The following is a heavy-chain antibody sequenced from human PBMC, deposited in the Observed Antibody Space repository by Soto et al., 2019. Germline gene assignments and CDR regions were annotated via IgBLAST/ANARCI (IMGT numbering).Heavy chain of an antibody. CDR2: ISGSGGST. V-gene: IGHV3-23*01. D-gene: IGHD3-3*01. CDR1: GFTFSSYA. Sequence: PGGSLRLSCAASGFTFSSYAMSWVRQAPGKGLEWVSTISGSGGSTYYADSVKGRFTISRDNSKNTLYLQMNSLRAGDTAVYYCAKWNVHSITIFGVVIENYGMDVWGQGTTVTVSS. J-gene: IGHJ6*02. CDR3: AKWNVHSITIFGVVIENYGMDV.